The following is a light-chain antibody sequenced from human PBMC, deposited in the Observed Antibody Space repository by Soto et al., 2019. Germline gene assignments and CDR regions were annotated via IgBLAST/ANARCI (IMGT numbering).Light chain of an antibody. V-gene: IGKV1-9*01. CDR2: AAS. Sequence: DIQMTQSPSTLSASIGDRVTITCRASQGISSYLAWYQQKPGKAPKLLIYAASTLQSGVPSRFSGSGSGTDFTLTISRLEPEDFAVYYCQVYGPSPPITFGQGTRLANK. J-gene: IGKJ5*01. CDR3: QVYGPSPPIT. CDR1: QGISSY.